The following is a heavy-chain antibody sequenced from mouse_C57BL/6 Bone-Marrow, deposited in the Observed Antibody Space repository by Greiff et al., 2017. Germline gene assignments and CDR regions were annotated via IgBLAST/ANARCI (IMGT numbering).Heavy chain of an antibody. Sequence: VQLQQSVAELVRPGASVKFSCTASGFNIKNTFMHWLKQRPEQGLEWIGRIDPANGNTNSARKFQGKATIATDPSSNTAYLQLSSLTSEDTAIYYCARGYYAMGYWGQGTSVTVSS. CDR3: ARGYYAMGY. CDR1: GFNIKNTF. J-gene: IGHJ4*01. CDR2: IDPANGNT. V-gene: IGHV14-3*01.